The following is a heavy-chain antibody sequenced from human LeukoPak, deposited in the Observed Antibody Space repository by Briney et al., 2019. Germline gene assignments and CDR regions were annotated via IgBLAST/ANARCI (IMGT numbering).Heavy chain of an antibody. CDR3: AKDRLPGSNYYYGMDV. CDR2: ISGSGGST. J-gene: IGHJ6*02. V-gene: IGHV3-23*01. CDR1: GFTFSSYA. D-gene: IGHD1-26*01. Sequence: GGSLRLSCAASGFTFSSYAMSWVCQAPGKGLEWVSAISGSGGSTYYADSVKGRFTISRDNSKNTLYLQMNSLRAEDTAVYYCAKDRLPGSNYYYGMDVWGQGTTVTVSS.